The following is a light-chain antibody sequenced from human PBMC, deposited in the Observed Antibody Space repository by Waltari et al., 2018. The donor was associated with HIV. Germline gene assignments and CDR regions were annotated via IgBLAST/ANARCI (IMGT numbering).Light chain of an antibody. V-gene: IGLV1-47*01. J-gene: IGLJ2*01. CDR3: TACDDSLSGVV. Sequence: SVLTPPPSASGAPGTRVSTPCSGSRSNNGGKYVYWHQQLPGTAPTLATGGTNRRPSRVPYRFSGSKFGRSASLAIIGLRSEDEADYHCTACDDSLSGVVFGGGTKLTVL. CDR2: GTN. CDR1: RSNNGGKY.